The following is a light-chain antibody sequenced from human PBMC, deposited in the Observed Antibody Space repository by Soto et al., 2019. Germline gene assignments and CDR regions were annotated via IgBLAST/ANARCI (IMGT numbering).Light chain of an antibody. CDR1: QTVRNNY. V-gene: IGKV3-20*01. CDR2: DAS. J-gene: IGKJ1*01. Sequence: VLTKCPVALSLSPGERATLSCRASQTVRNNYLAWYQQKPGQAPRLLIYDASSRATGIPDRFSGSGSGTDFTLTISRLEPEDFAVYYCQQYGISLRTFGQGSKVDI. CDR3: QQYGISLRT.